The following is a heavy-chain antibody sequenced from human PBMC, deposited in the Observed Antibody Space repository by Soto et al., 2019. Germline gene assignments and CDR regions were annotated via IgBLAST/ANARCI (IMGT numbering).Heavy chain of an antibody. V-gene: IGHV4-34*01. CDR1: GGSFSGYY. CDR3: ARVHVFFGFGEFYNWFDP. J-gene: IGHJ5*02. CDR2: INHSGST. Sequence: QVQLQQWGAGLLKPSETLSLTCAVYGGSFSGYYWSWIRQPPGKGLEWIGEINHSGSTNYNPSLKSRVTISVDTSKNQFSLKLSSVTAADTAVYYCARVHVFFGFGEFYNWFDPWGQGTLVTVSS. D-gene: IGHD3-10*01.